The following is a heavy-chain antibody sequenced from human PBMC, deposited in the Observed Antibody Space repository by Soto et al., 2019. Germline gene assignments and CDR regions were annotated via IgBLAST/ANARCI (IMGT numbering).Heavy chain of an antibody. CDR2: INHSGST. Sequence: SETLSLTFAVYCGSSSGYYWSWIRQPPGKGLEWIGEINHSGSTNYNPSLKSRVTISVDTSKNQFSLKLSSVTAADTAVYYCARGKGIAAAGKSFDYWGQGTLVTVSS. J-gene: IGHJ4*02. CDR1: CGSSSGYY. D-gene: IGHD6-13*01. CDR3: ARGKGIAAAGKSFDY. V-gene: IGHV4-34*01.